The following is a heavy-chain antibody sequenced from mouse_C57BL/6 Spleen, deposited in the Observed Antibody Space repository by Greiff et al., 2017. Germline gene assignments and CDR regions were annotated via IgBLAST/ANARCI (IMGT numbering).Heavy chain of an antibody. CDR2: IRNKANDYTT. CDR1: GFTFSDFY. D-gene: IGHD3-3*01. J-gene: IGHJ4*01. Sequence: EVKVVESGGGLVQSGRSLRLSCATSGFTFSDFYMEWVRQAPGKGLEWIAAIRNKANDYTTEYSASVKGRFIVSRDTSQSILYLQMNALRAEDTAIYYCARDARCGQPGAMDYWGQGTSVTVSS. CDR3: ARDARCGQPGAMDY. V-gene: IGHV7-1*01.